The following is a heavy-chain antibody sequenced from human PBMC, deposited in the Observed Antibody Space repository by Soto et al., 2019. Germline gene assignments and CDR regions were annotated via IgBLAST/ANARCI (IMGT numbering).Heavy chain of an antibody. D-gene: IGHD2-15*01. CDR1: GFTFSDHH. J-gene: IGHJ1*01. CDR2: SNNKAHSYTT. CDR3: VSGYCSGGTCHSSPGKY. Sequence: PGGSLRLSCSASGFTFSDHHMDWVRQAPGKGLEWVGRSNNKAHSYTTEYAASVKGRFTISRDDAKNSLYLQMTSLKIDDTAVYFCVSGYCSGGTCHSSPGKYWGQGTLVTVSS. V-gene: IGHV3-72*01.